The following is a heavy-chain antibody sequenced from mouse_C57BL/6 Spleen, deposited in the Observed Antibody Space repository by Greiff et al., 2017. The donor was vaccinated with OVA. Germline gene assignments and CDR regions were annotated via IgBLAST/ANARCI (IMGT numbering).Heavy chain of an antibody. D-gene: IGHD3-1*01. CDR3: ARTRDGDAMDY. Sequence: QVQLQQPGAELVKPGASVKMSCKASGYTFTSYWITWVKQRPGQGLEWIGDIYPGSGSTNYNEKFKSKATLTVDTSSSTAYMQLSSLTSEDSAVYYCARTRDGDAMDYWGQGTSVAVSS. CDR1: GYTFTSYW. J-gene: IGHJ4*01. V-gene: IGHV1-55*01. CDR2: IYPGSGST.